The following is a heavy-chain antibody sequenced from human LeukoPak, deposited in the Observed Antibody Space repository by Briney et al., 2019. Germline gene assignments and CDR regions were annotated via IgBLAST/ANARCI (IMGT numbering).Heavy chain of an antibody. J-gene: IGHJ4*02. D-gene: IGHD3-9*01. Sequence: SETLSLTCTVSGGSISSSSYYWGWIRQPPGKGLEWIGSIYYSGSTYYNPSLKSRVTISVDTSKNQFSLKLSSVTAADTAVYYCASPYDILTGYYFYWGQGTLVTVSS. CDR2: IYYSGST. V-gene: IGHV4-39*01. CDR3: ASPYDILTGYYFY. CDR1: GGSISSSSYY.